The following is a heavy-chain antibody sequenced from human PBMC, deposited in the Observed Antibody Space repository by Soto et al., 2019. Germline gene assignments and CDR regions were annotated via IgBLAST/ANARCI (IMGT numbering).Heavy chain of an antibody. CDR1: GFTFSSYS. Sequence: GGSLRLSCAASGFTFSSYSMNWVRQAPGKGLEWVSSISSSSSYIYYADSVKGRFTISRDNAKNSLYLQMNSLRAEDTAVYYCARDLGMVRGVIPYYFDYWGQGTLVTVSS. CDR3: ARDLGMVRGVIPYYFDY. J-gene: IGHJ4*02. D-gene: IGHD3-10*01. V-gene: IGHV3-21*01. CDR2: ISSSSSYI.